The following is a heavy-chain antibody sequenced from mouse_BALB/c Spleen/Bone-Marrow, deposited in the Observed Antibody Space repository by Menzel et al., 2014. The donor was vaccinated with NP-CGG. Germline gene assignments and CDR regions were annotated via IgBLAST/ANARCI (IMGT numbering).Heavy chain of an antibody. D-gene: IGHD4-1*01. CDR1: GFTFTDYY. V-gene: IGHV7-3*02. CDR3: ARDMGGILFDS. J-gene: IGHJ2*01. Sequence: EVKLVESGGGLVQPGGSLRLSCATSGFTFTDYYMNWVRPPPGKALEWLGFIRNKAYGYTTEYSASVKGRFTISRDNSQGILYLQTNSLRAEDSATYYCARDMGGILFDSWGQGTTLTVSS. CDR2: IRNKAYGYTT.